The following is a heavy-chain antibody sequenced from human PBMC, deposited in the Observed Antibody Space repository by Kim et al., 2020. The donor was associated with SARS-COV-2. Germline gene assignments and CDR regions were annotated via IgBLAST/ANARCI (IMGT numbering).Heavy chain of an antibody. CDR3: ARRNSYKQYDLVWGSYRSGFDY. CDR1: GGSISSSSYY. J-gene: IGHJ4*02. Sequence: SETLSLTCTVSGGSISSSSYYWGWIRQPPGKGLEWIGSIYYSGSTYYNPSLKSRVTISVDTSKNQFSLKLSSVTAADTAVYYCARRNSYKQYDLVWGSYRSGFDYWGQGTLVTVSS. CDR2: IYYSGST. V-gene: IGHV4-39*01. D-gene: IGHD3-16*02.